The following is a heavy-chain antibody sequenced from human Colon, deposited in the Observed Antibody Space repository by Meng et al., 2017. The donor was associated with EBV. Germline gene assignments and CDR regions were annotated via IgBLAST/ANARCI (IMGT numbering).Heavy chain of an antibody. CDR3: ARGDLDGDCYYCLDF. V-gene: IGHV4-39*07. D-gene: IGHD2-21*02. CDR2: IYYSGRT. CDR1: GDSVSNKNKY. Sequence: QLGLRESGSGLGKPSETLSLTCSVSGDSVSNKNKYWGWIRQPPGKGLEWIGNIYYSGRTNYNPSLTSRVAISVDTSKNQFSLRLNSVTAADSAIYSCARGDLDGDCYYCLDFWGQGALVTVSS. J-gene: IGHJ4*02.